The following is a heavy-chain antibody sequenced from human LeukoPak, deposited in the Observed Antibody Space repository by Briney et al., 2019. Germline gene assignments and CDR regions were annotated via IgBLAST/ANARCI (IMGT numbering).Heavy chain of an antibody. D-gene: IGHD2-15*01. CDR3: ARYALGWWKERMLGWFDP. J-gene: IGHJ5*02. CDR2: ISYDGSNK. Sequence: GRSLRLSCAASGFTFSSYAMHWVRQAPGKGLEWVAVISYDGSNKYYADSVKGRFTISRDKSKNTLYLQMNSLRAEDTAVYYCARYALGWWKERMLGWFDPWGQGTLVTVSS. V-gene: IGHV3-30*01. CDR1: GFTFSSYA.